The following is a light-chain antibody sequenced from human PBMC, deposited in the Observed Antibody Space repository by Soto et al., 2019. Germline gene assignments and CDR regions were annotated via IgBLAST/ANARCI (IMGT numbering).Light chain of an antibody. CDR1: QSLLHSNGYNY. J-gene: IGKJ2*01. CDR3: MLAVQSPRR. Sequence: DIVMTQSPLSLPVTPGEPASISCRSSQSLLHSNGYNYLDWYLQKPGQSPQLLLYAGSNRASGGPDRFSGSGSGTDCTLKISRVEAEDVGTYYCMLAVQSPRRVGPGTKLEIK. V-gene: IGKV2-28*01. CDR2: AGS.